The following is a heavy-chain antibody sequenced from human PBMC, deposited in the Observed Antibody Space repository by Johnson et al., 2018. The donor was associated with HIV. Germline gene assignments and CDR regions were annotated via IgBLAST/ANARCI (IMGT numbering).Heavy chain of an antibody. J-gene: IGHJ3*02. Sequence: QVQLVESGGGVVQPGGSLRLSCAASGFTFSSYGMHWVRQAPGKGLEWVAFIRYDGSNKYYADSVKGRFTISRDNSKKTLYRQMNSLRAEDTAVYYCAKGYCGGDCSFGGAAFNIWGQGTMVTVSS. CDR2: IRYDGSNK. CDR3: AKGYCGGDCSFGGAAFNI. D-gene: IGHD2-21*02. V-gene: IGHV3-30*02. CDR1: GFTFSSYG.